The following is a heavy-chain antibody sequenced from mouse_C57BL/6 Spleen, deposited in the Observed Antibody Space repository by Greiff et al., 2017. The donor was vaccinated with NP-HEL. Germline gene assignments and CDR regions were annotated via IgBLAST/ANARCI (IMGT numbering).Heavy chain of an antibody. V-gene: IGHV1-63*01. Sequence: VQLQQSGAELVRPGPSVKMSCKASGYTFTNYWIGWAKQRPGHGLEWIGDIYPGGGYTNYNEKFKGKATLTADKSSSTAYMQFSSLTSEDSAIYYCARGLENYFDYWGQGTTLTVSS. CDR1: GYTFTNYW. CDR3: ARGLENYFDY. D-gene: IGHD2-2*01. CDR2: IYPGGGYT. J-gene: IGHJ2*01.